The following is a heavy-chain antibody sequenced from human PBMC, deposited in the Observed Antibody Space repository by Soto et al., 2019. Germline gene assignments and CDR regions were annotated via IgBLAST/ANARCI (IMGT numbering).Heavy chain of an antibody. CDR1: GGSISSSSYY. CDR2: IYSSGST. D-gene: IGHD3-10*01. J-gene: IGHJ4*02. CDR3: ARLVPYGSGSYYDDY. V-gene: IGHV4-39*01. Sequence: SETLSLTCTVSGGSISSSSYYWAWIRRSPGKGLEWIGSIYSSGSTYYNPSLKSRITISVDTSKNQFSLKLTSVTAADTAVYYCARLVPYGSGSYYDDYWGQGTLVTVS.